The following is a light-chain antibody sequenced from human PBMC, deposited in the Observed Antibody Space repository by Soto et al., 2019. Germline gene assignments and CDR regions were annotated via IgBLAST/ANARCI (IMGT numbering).Light chain of an antibody. V-gene: IGKV3-20*01. Sequence: EIVMTQSPATLSVSSGERDTLSCRASQSVSSYLAWYQQKPGQAPRLLIYGASTRATDIPDRFSGSGSGTDFTLTISRLDPEDFAVYYCQQYGSSPLTFGQGTKVDIK. CDR2: GAS. CDR1: QSVSSY. CDR3: QQYGSSPLT. J-gene: IGKJ1*01.